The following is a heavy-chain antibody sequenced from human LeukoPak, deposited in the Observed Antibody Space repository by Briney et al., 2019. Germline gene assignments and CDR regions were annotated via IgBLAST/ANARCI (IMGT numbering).Heavy chain of an antibody. Sequence: ASVKVSCKASGYTFTSYYMHWVRQAPGQGLEWMGIINPSDGNTFYAQKFQGRVTMTRDTSTSTVYMELGSLRSEDTAVYYCATPGGDSGSYFGYWGQGTLVTVSS. CDR2: INPSDGNT. V-gene: IGHV1-46*01. J-gene: IGHJ4*02. CDR3: ATPGGDSGSYFGY. CDR1: GYTFTSYY. D-gene: IGHD1-26*01.